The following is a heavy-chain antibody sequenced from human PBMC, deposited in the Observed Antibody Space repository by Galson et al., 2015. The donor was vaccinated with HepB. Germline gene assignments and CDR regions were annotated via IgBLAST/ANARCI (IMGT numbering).Heavy chain of an antibody. CDR1: GFTFSSYS. V-gene: IGHV3-21*01. D-gene: IGHD6-19*01. J-gene: IGHJ3*02. CDR2: ISSSSSYI. Sequence: SLRLSCAASGFTFSSYSMNWVRQAPGKGLEWVSSISSSSSYIYYADSVKGRFTISRDNAKNSLYLQMNSLRAEDTAVYYCARARGGQWLVQGAFDIWGQGTMVTVSS. CDR3: ARARGGQWLVQGAFDI.